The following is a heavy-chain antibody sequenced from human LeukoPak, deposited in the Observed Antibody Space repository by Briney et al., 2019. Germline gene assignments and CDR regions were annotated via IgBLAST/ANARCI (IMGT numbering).Heavy chain of an antibody. V-gene: IGHV1-46*01. Sequence: ASVKVSCKASGYTFPRFYMHCVRQAPGQGLEWMGIVNPSGGSTTYAQKFQGRVTMTRDMSTSTVYMELSSLRSEDTAVYYCARGYCSGTSCYTPDYYYYYYMDVWGKGTTVTVSS. J-gene: IGHJ6*03. CDR1: GYTFPRFY. CDR2: VNPSGGST. D-gene: IGHD2-2*02. CDR3: ARGYCSGTSCYTPDYYYYYYMDV.